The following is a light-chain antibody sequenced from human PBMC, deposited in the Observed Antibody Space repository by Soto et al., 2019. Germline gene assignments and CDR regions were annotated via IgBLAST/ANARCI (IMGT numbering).Light chain of an antibody. V-gene: IGKV2-28*01. CDR3: MQAVQTQWS. CDR1: QSLLHSNGFNY. CDR2: MAS. J-gene: IGKJ1*01. Sequence: VMTQSPLSLPVILGEPASISCRSSQSLLHSNGFNYLDWYLQRPGQSPQLLIYMASSRASGVPDRLSGSGSGTDFTLRITRVEAEDVGVYYCMQAVQTQWSFGPGTKVEIK.